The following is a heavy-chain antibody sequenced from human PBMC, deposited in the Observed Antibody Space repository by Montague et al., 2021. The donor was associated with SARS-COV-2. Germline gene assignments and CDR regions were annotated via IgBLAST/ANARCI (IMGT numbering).Heavy chain of an antibody. J-gene: IGHJ4*02. Sequence: SETLSLTCTVSGGSVTSGDYYWTWIRQPPGKGLEWIGYIYNTGRTNYNPSLKIRVTISMDPFKNQFSLKVDSVTAADTAVYYCARGIWYANWGQGILVTVSS. CDR1: GGSVTSGDYY. CDR3: ARGIWYAN. CDR2: IYNTGRT. V-gene: IGHV4-61*08. D-gene: IGHD6-13*01.